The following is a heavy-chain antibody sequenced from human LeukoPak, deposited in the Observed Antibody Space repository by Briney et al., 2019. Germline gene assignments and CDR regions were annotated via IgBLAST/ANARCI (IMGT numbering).Heavy chain of an antibody. V-gene: IGHV1-8*01. Sequence: GASVTVSCKASGYTFTSYDINWVRQATGQGLEWMGWMNPNSANTGYAQKFRGRVTMTGNTSISTAYMELSSLRSEDTAVYYCARASTSWYTGDQYYFDYWGQGTLVTVSS. J-gene: IGHJ4*02. D-gene: IGHD6-13*01. CDR3: ARASTSWYTGDQYYFDY. CDR1: GYTFTSYD. CDR2: MNPNSANT.